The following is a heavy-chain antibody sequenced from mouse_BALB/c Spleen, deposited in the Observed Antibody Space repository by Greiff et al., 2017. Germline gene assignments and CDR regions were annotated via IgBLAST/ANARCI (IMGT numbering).Heavy chain of an antibody. CDR1: GYAFTNYL. J-gene: IGHJ2*01. D-gene: IGHD2-3*01. CDR3: AREGGTYDGYYVPFDY. CDR2: INPGSGGT. V-gene: IGHV1-54*01. Sequence: QVQLQQSGAELVRPGTSVKVSCKASGYAFTNYLIEWVKQRPGQGLEWIGVINPGSGGTNYNEKFKGKATLTADKSSSTAYMQLSSLTSDDSAVYYCAREGGTYDGYYVPFDYWGQGTTLTVSS.